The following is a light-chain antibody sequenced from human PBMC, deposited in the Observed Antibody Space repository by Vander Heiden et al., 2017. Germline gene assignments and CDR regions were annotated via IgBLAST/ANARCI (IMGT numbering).Light chain of an antibody. Sequence: IQVTQFPSSLSASVGDRVTITCRASQSISTYLNWYQQKPGKAPKLLIYGASSLQSGVPSRFSGSGSGTDFTLTISSLQPDDFATYYCQQNYNTPYTFGQGTELEIK. J-gene: IGKJ2*01. CDR3: QQNYNTPYT. CDR1: QSISTY. CDR2: GAS. V-gene: IGKV1-39*01.